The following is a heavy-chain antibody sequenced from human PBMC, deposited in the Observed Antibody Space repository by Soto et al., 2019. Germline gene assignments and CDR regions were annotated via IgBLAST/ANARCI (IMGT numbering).Heavy chain of an antibody. Sequence: LSLTYAASGFTFSSYGMHWVRQAPGKGLEWVSTISGSGGSTYYADSVKGRFTISRDNPKNTLYLQMNSLRAEDTAVYYCAKALGSLDPFDIWGQGTMVTVSS. CDR3: AKALGSLDPFDI. J-gene: IGHJ3*02. CDR1: GFTFSSYG. CDR2: ISGSGGST. D-gene: IGHD3-16*01. V-gene: IGHV3-23*01.